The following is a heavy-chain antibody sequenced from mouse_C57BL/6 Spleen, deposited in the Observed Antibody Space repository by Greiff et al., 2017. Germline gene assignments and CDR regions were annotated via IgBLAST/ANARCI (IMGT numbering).Heavy chain of an antibody. V-gene: IGHV1-64*01. J-gene: IGHJ3*01. CDR1: GYTFTSYW. Sequence: QVQLKQPGAELVKPGASVKLSCKASGYTFTSYWMHWVKQRPGQGLEWIGMIHPNSGSTNYNEKFKSKATLTVDKSSSTAYMQLSSLTSEDSAVYYCASGDSLFAYWGQGTLVTVSA. CDR3: ASGDSLFAY. CDR2: IHPNSGST.